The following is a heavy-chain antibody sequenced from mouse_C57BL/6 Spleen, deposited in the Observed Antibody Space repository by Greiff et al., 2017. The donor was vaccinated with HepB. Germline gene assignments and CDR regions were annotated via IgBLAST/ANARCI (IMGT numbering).Heavy chain of an antibody. Sequence: VQLQQSGAELVRPGASVTLSCKASGYTFTDYEMHWVKQTPVHGLEWIGAIEPETGGTAYNQKFKGKAILTADKSSSTAYMELRSLTSEDSAVYYCTRSENYYGSSHAMDYWGQGTSVTVSS. CDR2: IEPETGGT. D-gene: IGHD1-1*01. J-gene: IGHJ4*01. V-gene: IGHV1-15*01. CDR3: TRSENYYGSSHAMDY. CDR1: GYTFTDYE.